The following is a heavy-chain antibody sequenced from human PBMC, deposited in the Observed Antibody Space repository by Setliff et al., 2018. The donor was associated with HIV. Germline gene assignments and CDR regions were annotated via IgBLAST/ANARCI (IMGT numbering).Heavy chain of an antibody. CDR3: TRQSPVAGSGAFDI. CDR1: GDSISGYY. CDR2: MHTSGNTNYNPST. J-gene: IGHJ3*02. D-gene: IGHD6-19*01. Sequence: SETLSLTCTSSGDSISGYYWSWIRQPAGKGLEWIGRMHTSGNTNYNPSTNYNPSLKSRITISLETSRNQFSLRVTSVTATDTAVYYCTRQSPVAGSGAFDIWGQGTMVTVSS. V-gene: IGHV4-4*07.